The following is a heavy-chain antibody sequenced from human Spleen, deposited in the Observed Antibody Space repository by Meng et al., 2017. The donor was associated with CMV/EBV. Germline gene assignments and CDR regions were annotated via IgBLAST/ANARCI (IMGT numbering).Heavy chain of an antibody. J-gene: IGHJ1*01. CDR1: IYA. CDR2: IICSGGST. D-gene: IGHD3-3*01. Sequence: IYAISWIRQDPGKGLEWVSAIICSGGSTYYADSVKGRFTISRDNSKTTLYLQMISLRAEDTAVYYCAKSNLEYYDFWSGYYHCYFQHWGQGTLVTVSS. V-gene: IGHV3-23*01. CDR3: AKSNLEYYDFWSGYYHCYFQH.